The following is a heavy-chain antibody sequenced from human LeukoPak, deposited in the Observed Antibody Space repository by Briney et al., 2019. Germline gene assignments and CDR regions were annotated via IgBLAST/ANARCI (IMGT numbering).Heavy chain of an antibody. D-gene: IGHD3-9*01. J-gene: IGHJ3*02. CDR1: GGTFSSYA. V-gene: IGHV1-69*05. Sequence: SVKVSCKASGGTFSSYAISWVRQAPGQGLEWMGGIIPIFGTANYAQKFQGRVTMTTDTSTSTAYMELRSLRSDDTAVYYCARDFDTFLAYTLGTGAFDIWGQGTMVTVSS. CDR2: IIPIFGTA. CDR3: ARDFDTFLAYTLGTGAFDI.